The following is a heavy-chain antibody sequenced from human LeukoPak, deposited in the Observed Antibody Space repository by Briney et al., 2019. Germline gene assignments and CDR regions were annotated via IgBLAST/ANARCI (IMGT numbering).Heavy chain of an antibody. V-gene: IGHV4-34*01. J-gene: IGHJ4*02. CDR2: INHSGST. CDR1: GGSFSGYY. Sequence: SETLSLTCAVYGGSFSGYYWSWIRQPPGKGLEWIGEINHSGSTNYNPSLKSRVTISVDTPKNQFSLRLSSVTAADTAVYYCARDSGSYYGDYWGQGTLVTVSS. D-gene: IGHD1-26*01. CDR3: ARDSGSYYGDY.